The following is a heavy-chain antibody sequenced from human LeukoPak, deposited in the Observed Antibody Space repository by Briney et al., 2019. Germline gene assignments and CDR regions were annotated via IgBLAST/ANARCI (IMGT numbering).Heavy chain of an antibody. D-gene: IGHD2-15*01. V-gene: IGHV3-43*02. CDR2: ISADGGST. Sequence: PGGSLRLSCVASGLNFDDSAMHWVRQAPGKGLEWVSLISADGGSTFSADSVKGRFSISRDNSKNSLYLQMNSLRSEDTAMYYCAKELRPNDNWGQGTMVTVSS. J-gene: IGHJ3*02. CDR1: GLNFDDSA. CDR3: AKELRPNDN.